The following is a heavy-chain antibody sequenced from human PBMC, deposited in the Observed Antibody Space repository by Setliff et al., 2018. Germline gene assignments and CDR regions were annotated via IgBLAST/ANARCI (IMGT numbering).Heavy chain of an antibody. Sequence: PGGSLRLSCKASGYTFSRYWIGWVRQMPGKGLEWMGIIYPGDSDTRYSPSFQGQVTFSSDKSINTAYLHLSSLKASDTAMYYCAREHVSGHSEYWGQGTLVTVSS. CDR3: AREHVSGHSEY. CDR1: GYTFSRYW. J-gene: IGHJ4*02. CDR2: IYPGDSDT. V-gene: IGHV5-51*01. D-gene: IGHD1-26*01.